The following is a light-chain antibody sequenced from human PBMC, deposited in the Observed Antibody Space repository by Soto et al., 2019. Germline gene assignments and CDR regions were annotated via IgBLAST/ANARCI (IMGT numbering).Light chain of an antibody. Sequence: EIALTQSPPTLSSSLGARATXSCRASQSVSSYLAWYHQKPGQAPRLLIYDASSRATGIPARFSDSGSGTDFTLTISSLEPEDFAIYYCQQRNTFPITFGQGTLLGIK. J-gene: IGKJ5*01. CDR1: QSVSSY. V-gene: IGKV3-11*01. CDR3: QQRNTFPIT. CDR2: DAS.